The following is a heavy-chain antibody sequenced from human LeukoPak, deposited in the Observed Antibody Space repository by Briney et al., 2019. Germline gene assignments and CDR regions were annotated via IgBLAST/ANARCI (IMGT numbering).Heavy chain of an antibody. D-gene: IGHD6-19*01. V-gene: IGHV3-30-3*01. Sequence: GGSQRLSCAASGFTFSPYSMHWVRQAPGKGLEWVAVISYDGVSKDYAGSVRGRLTISRDNSKNTLFLQMHGLRTEDTAVYFCTRGRYEFHSSGFYFGEHDNWGQGTLVTVSS. CDR3: TRGRYEFHSSGFYFGEHDN. CDR2: ISYDGVSK. J-gene: IGHJ4*03. CDR1: GFTFSPYS.